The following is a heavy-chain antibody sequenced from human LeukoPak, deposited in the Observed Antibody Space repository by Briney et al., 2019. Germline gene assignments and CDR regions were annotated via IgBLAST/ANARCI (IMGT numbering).Heavy chain of an antibody. D-gene: IGHD2-21*02. Sequence: PGGSLRLSCAASGFTFSSYAMSWVRQAPGKGLEWVSAISGSGGSTYYADSVKGRFTISRDYSKNTLYLQMNSLRAEDTAVYYCAKEAYCGGDCYSGYFDYWGQGTLVTVSS. CDR1: GFTFSSYA. J-gene: IGHJ4*02. CDR3: AKEAYCGGDCYSGYFDY. V-gene: IGHV3-23*01. CDR2: ISGSGGST.